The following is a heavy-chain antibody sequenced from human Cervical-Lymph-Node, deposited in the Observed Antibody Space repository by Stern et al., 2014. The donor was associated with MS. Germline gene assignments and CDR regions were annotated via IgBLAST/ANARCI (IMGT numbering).Heavy chain of an antibody. Sequence: EVQLEESGDEGKKPGESLKISCKGSGYRFTSYWIAWVRQMPGKGLEWMGIIYSGDSEVIYSPSFQGQVTISVDQSLNTAYLQWSSLRASDTAMYYCARRATTYFDSWGQGTLVTVSS. V-gene: IGHV5-51*01. CDR3: ARRATTYFDS. J-gene: IGHJ4*02. CDR2: IYSGDSEV. D-gene: IGHD1-26*01. CDR1: GYRFTSYW.